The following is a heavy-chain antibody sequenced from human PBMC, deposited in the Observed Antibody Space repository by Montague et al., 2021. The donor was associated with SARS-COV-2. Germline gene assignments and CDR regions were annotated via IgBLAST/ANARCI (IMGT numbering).Heavy chain of an antibody. CDR1: GYTFTSYG. CDR2: ISAYNGNT. V-gene: IGHV1-18*01. J-gene: IGHJ3*02. CDR3: ASGLWFEEPDAFDI. Sequence: SVKVSCKASGYTFTSYGISWVRQAPGQGLEWMGWISAYNGNTNYAQKLQGRVTMTTDTSTSTAYMELRSLRSDDTAVYYCASGLWFEEPDAFDIWGQGTMVTVSS. D-gene: IGHD3-10*01.